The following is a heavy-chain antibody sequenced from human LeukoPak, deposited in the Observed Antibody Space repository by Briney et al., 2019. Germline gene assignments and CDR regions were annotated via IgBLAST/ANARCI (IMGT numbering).Heavy chain of an antibody. J-gene: IGHJ4*02. CDR3: ARGIAASGTSPFDY. CDR1: GFTFSSYA. V-gene: IGHV3-30-3*01. D-gene: IGHD6-13*01. Sequence: PGGSLRLSCAASGFTFSSYAMHWVRQAPGKGLEWVAVISYDGSNKYYADSVKGQFTISRDKSKNTSYLQMNSLRVEDTAVYYCARGIAASGTSPFDYWGQGILVTVSS. CDR2: ISYDGSNK.